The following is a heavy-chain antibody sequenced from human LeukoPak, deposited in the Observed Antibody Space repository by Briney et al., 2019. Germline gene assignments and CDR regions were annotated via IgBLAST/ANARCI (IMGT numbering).Heavy chain of an antibody. V-gene: IGHV1-69*13. CDR1: GGTFSSYA. CDR3: ASPGRGELEPLFDY. J-gene: IGHJ4*02. Sequence: SVKVSCKASGGTFSSYAISWVRQAPGQGLEWMGGIIPIFGTANYAQKFQGRVTITADESTSTAYTELSSLRSEDTAVYYCASPGRGELEPLFDYWGQGTLVTVSS. CDR2: IIPIFGTA. D-gene: IGHD1-1*01.